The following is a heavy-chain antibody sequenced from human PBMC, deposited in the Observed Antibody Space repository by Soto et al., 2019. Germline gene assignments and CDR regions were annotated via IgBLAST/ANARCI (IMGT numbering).Heavy chain of an antibody. J-gene: IGHJ6*02. CDR2: IIPIFGTA. CDR1: GGTFSSYA. Sequence: QVQLVQSGAEVKKPGTSVKVSCKASGGTFSSYAISWVRLAPGQGLEWMGGIIPIFGTANYAQKFQGRVTITADESTSTAYMELSSLRSEDTAVYYCAREGGSGNYRYYAMDVWGQGTTVTVSS. D-gene: IGHD3-10*01. V-gene: IGHV1-69*12. CDR3: AREGGSGNYRYYAMDV.